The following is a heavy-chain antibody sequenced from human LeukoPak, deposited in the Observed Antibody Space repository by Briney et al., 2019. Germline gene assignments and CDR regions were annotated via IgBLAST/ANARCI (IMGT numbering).Heavy chain of an antibody. CDR1: GYTFTSYD. J-gene: IGHJ6*02. V-gene: IGHV1-8*01. CDR2: MNPNSGNT. CDR3: ARGVFWSGYYRYYYYGMDI. Sequence: ASVKVSCKASGYTFTSYDINWVRQATGQGLEWMGWMNPNSGNTGYAQKFQGRVTMTRNTSISTAYMELSSLRSEDTAAYYCARGVFWSGYYRYYYYGMDIWGQGTTVTVSS. D-gene: IGHD3-3*01.